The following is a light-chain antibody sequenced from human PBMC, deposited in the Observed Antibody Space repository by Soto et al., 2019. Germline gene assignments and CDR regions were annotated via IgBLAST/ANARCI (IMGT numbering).Light chain of an antibody. J-gene: IGKJ1*01. CDR3: QQYNNHSPRT. CDR2: DAS. CDR1: QSISDY. Sequence: DIQMTQSPSTLSASVGDRVTITCRASQSISDYLAWYQQKPGKVPNLLIYDASSLQGGVPSRFSGSGSGTEFTLTISSLQPDDFATYYCQQYNNHSPRTFGQGTKVENK. V-gene: IGKV1-5*01.